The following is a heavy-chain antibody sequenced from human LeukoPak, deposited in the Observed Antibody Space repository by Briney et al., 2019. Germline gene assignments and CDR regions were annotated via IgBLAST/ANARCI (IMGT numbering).Heavy chain of an antibody. CDR2: IYHSGNT. CDR1: GLTFSNYW. J-gene: IGHJ4*02. Sequence: GSLRLSCAVSGLTFSNYWMHWVRQAPGKGLEWIGEIYHSGNTNYNPSLKSRVTLSLDKSESHFSLKLDSLTAADTAIYYCVRSNWGVDRAMDSWGQGTLVAVSS. V-gene: IGHV4-4*02. CDR3: VRSNWGVDRAMDS. D-gene: IGHD7-27*01.